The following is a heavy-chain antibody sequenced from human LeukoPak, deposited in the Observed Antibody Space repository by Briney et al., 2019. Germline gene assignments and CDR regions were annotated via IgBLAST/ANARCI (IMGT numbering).Heavy chain of an antibody. CDR3: ARGNWDSSGWYYDY. CDR2: IISIFGTA. Sequence: SVKVSCKAYGGTFSSYAISWVRQAPGQGLEWMGRIISIFGTANYAQKFQGRVTITTDESTNTAYMELSSLRSEDTAVYYCARGNWDSSGWYYDYWGQGTLVTVSS. D-gene: IGHD6-19*01. J-gene: IGHJ4*02. V-gene: IGHV1-69*05. CDR1: GGTFSSYA.